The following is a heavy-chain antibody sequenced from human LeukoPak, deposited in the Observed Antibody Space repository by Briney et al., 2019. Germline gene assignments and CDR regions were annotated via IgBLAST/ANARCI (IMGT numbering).Heavy chain of an antibody. CDR3: AKGGWRDCSSTSCYFFDN. D-gene: IGHD2-2*01. CDR1: GFTFNSYA. Sequence: PGGSLRLSCAASGFTFNSYAMSWVRQAPGKGLEWVSAISGSGGSTYYADSVKGRFTISRDNSKNTLYLQMNSLRAEDTAVYYCAKGGWRDCSSTSCYFFDNWGQGTLVTVSS. V-gene: IGHV3-23*01. J-gene: IGHJ4*02. CDR2: ISGSGGST.